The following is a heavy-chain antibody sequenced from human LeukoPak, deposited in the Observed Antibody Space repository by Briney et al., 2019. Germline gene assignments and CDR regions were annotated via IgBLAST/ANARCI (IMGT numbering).Heavy chain of an antibody. Sequence: SETLSLTCTVSGGSISSHYWSWIRQPPGKGLEWIGYIYYSGSTNYNPSLKGRVTISVDTSKNQFSLKLSSVTAADTAVYYCASYSNYEDYWGQGTLVTVSS. CDR3: ASYSNYEDY. V-gene: IGHV4-59*11. CDR1: GGSISSHY. D-gene: IGHD4-11*01. J-gene: IGHJ4*02. CDR2: IYYSGST.